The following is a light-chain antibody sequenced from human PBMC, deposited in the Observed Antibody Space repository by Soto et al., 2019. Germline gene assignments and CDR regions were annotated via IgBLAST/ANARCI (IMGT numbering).Light chain of an antibody. CDR2: VIT. V-gene: IGLV2-14*01. CDR1: SSDIGGYNY. CDR3: SSYTSSNTWV. Sequence: QSALTQPASVSGSPGQSITISGTGTSSDIGGYNYVSWYQQHPGKAPKLVIYVITNRPSGVSDRFSGSRSGNTASLTISGLQAEDEADYYCSSYTSSNTWVFGGGTKLTVL. J-gene: IGLJ3*02.